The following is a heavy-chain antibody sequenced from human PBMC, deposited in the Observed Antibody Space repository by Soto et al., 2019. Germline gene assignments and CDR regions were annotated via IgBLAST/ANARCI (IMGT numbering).Heavy chain of an antibody. CDR2: MNPNSGNT. J-gene: IGHJ4*02. Sequence: ASVKVSCKASGYTFTSYDINWVRQATGQGLEWMGWMNPNSGNTGYAQKFQGRVTMTRNTSISTAYMELSSLRSEDTAVYYCARGQYDYIWGSYRAPYYYFDYWGQGTLVTVSS. CDR3: ARGQYDYIWGSYRAPYYYFDY. CDR1: GYTFTSYD. D-gene: IGHD3-16*02. V-gene: IGHV1-8*01.